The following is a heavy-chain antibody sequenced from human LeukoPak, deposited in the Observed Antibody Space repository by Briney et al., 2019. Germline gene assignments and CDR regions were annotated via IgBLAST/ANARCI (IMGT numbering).Heavy chain of an antibody. Sequence: SETLSLTCAVYGGSLTGYYWSWIRQTPGRGLEWVGEIHYSGATSYNPSLKSRATISTDTSKNQFSLRLSSVTAADTAVYYCARGNILAGYCFDFWGQGALVTVSS. CDR2: IHYSGAT. CDR3: ARGNILAGYCFDF. D-gene: IGHD3-9*01. J-gene: IGHJ4*02. V-gene: IGHV4-34*01. CDR1: GGSLTGYY.